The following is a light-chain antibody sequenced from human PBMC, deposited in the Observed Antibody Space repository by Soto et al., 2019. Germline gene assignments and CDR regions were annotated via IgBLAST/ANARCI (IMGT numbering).Light chain of an antibody. J-gene: IGKJ2*01. CDR1: QSVSTN. Sequence: EIVMTQSPATLSVSPGERATLSCRASQSVSTNLVWYQQKPGQAPRLLIYGASTRATDIPARFSGSGSGTEFTLTISSLQSEDFAVYYCQHYNNWPQYTFGRGTKLEIK. V-gene: IGKV3-15*01. CDR2: GAS. CDR3: QHYNNWPQYT.